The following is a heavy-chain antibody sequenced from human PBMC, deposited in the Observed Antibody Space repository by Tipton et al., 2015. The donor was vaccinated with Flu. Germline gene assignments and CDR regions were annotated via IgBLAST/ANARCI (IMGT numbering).Heavy chain of an antibody. V-gene: IGHV4-59*01. CDR1: GGSISSYY. CDR3: ARGGGLRPFDY. J-gene: IGHJ4*02. CDR2: IYYSGST. D-gene: IGHD2-8*01. Sequence: TLSLTCTVSGGSISSYYWSWIRQPPGKGLEWIGYIYYSGSTNYNPSLKSRVTISVDTSKNQFSLKLSSVTAADTAVYYCARGGGLRPFDYWGQGTLVTVSS.